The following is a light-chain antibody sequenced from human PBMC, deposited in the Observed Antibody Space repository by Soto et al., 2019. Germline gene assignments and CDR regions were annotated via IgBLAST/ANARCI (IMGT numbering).Light chain of an antibody. Sequence: EIVMTQSPVPLSVSPGERATLSCRASQSVSSNLAWYQQKPGQAPRLLIYGASSRATGIPDRFSGSGSETDFTLTISRLEPEDVAVYYCQQYGSSPWTFGQGTKVDIK. J-gene: IGKJ1*01. CDR2: GAS. CDR3: QQYGSSPWT. V-gene: IGKV3-20*01. CDR1: QSVSSN.